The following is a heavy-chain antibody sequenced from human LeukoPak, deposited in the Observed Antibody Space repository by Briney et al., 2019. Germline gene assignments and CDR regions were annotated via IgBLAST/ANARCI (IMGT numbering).Heavy chain of an antibody. CDR2: INPNSGGT. V-gene: IGHV1-2*02. CDR3: TYASGSFNFDY. CDR1: GYTFTGYY. J-gene: IGHJ4*02. Sequence: ASVKVSCKASGYTFTGYYMHWVGQAPGQGLEWMGWINPNSGGTNYAQKFQGRVTMTRDTSISTAYTELSRLRSDDTAVYYCTYASGSFNFDYWGQGTLVTVSS. D-gene: IGHD1-26*01.